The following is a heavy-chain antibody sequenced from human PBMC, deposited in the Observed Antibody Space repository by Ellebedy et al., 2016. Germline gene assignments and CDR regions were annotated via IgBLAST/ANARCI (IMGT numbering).Heavy chain of an antibody. CDR1: GFTFSSYD. CDR2: IGTAGDT. CDR3: ARDLVNSGYSSGWYYYGMDV. J-gene: IGHJ6*02. Sequence: GGSLRLSXAASGFTFSSYDMHWVRQATGKGLEWVSAIGTAGDTYYPGSVKGRFTISRDNSKNTLYLQMNSLRAEDTAVYYCARDLVNSGYSSGWYYYGMDVWGQGTTVTVSS. D-gene: IGHD6-19*01. V-gene: IGHV3-13*01.